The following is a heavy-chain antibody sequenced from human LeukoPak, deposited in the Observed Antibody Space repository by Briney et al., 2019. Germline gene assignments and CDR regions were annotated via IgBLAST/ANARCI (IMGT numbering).Heavy chain of an antibody. CDR2: IIPIFGTA. D-gene: IGHD2-2*01. Sequence: GASVKVSCKASGGTFSSYAISWVRQAPGQGLEWMGGIIPIFGTANYAQKFQGRVTITADESTSTAYMELSSLRSEDTAVYYCAKSRGVVVPALYYYYYGMDVWGKGTTVTVPS. CDR1: GGTFSSYA. CDR3: AKSRGVVVPALYYYYYGMDV. J-gene: IGHJ6*04. V-gene: IGHV1-69*13.